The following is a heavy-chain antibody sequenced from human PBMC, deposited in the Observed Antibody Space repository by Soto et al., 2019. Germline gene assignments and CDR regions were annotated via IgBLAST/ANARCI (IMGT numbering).Heavy chain of an antibody. CDR1: GYTFTSYD. V-gene: IGHV1-8*01. CDR2: MNPNSGNT. J-gene: IGHJ6*03. Sequence: SVKVSCKASGYTFTSYDINWVRQATGQGLEWMGWMNPNSGNTGYAQKFQGRVTMTRNTSISTAYMELSSLRSEDTAVYYCARGAVTTALYYYYMDVWGKGTTVTVSS. CDR3: ARGAVTTALYYYYMDV. D-gene: IGHD4-17*01.